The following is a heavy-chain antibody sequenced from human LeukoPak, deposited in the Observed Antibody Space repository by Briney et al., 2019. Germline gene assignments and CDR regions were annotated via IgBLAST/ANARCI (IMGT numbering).Heavy chain of an antibody. J-gene: IGHJ4*02. D-gene: IGHD3-22*01. CDR2: IYDTGST. CDR1: GGSISSYY. Sequence: SETLSLTCTVSGGSISSYYWSWIRQPPGKGLEWIGYIYDTGSTNYNPSPKSRVTISIDTSKNHFSLRLSSVTAADTAVYYCARRGYYDSGGYYGYWGQGTLVTVSS. V-gene: IGHV4-59*08. CDR3: ARRGYYDSGGYYGY.